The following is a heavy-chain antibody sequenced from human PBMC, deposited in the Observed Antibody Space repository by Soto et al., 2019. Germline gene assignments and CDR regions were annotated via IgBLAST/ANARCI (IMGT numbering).Heavy chain of an antibody. CDR3: ATEGAPYSSSWYWVGAFDI. CDR2: INHSGST. V-gene: IGHV4-34*01. Sequence: PSETLSLTCAVYGGSFSGYYWSRIRQPPGKGLKWIGEINHSGSTNYNPSLKSRVTISVDTSKNQFSLKLSSVTAADTAVYYCATEGAPYSSSWYWVGAFDIWGQGTMVTVSS. J-gene: IGHJ3*02. D-gene: IGHD6-13*01. CDR1: GGSFSGYY.